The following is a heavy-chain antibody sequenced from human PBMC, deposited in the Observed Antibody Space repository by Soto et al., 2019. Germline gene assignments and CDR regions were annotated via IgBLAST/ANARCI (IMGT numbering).Heavy chain of an antibody. D-gene: IGHD3-10*01. CDR1: GYTFTGYY. V-gene: IGHV1-2*02. Sequence: GASVKVSCKASGYTFTGYYMHWVRQAPGQGLEWMGWINPNSGGTNYAQKFQGRVTMTRDTSISTAYMELSRLRSDDTAVYYCARDRGGLLWFGEPRAFDYWGQGTLVTVSS. J-gene: IGHJ4*02. CDR3: ARDRGGLLWFGEPRAFDY. CDR2: INPNSGGT.